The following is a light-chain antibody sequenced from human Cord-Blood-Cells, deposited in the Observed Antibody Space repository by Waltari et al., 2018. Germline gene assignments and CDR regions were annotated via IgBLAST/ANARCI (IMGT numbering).Light chain of an antibody. CDR1: QSVSISY. CDR2: GAS. V-gene: IGKV3-20*01. Sequence: EIVLTQSPGLLSLSPPERATPSCRASQSVSISYLAWYQQKPGQAPMLLIYGASSRATGIPDRFSGSGSGTDFTLTISRLEPEDFAVYYCQQYCSSPFTFGPGTKVDIK. CDR3: QQYCSSPFT. J-gene: IGKJ3*01.